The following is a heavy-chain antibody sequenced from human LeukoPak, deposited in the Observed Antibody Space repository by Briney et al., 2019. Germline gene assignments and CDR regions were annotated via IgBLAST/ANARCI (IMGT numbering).Heavy chain of an antibody. CDR1: RFPFSSYW. CDR3: SRGLVGYYHDSSTYPDS. D-gene: IGHD3-22*01. CDR2: INGDGSIT. V-gene: IGHV3-74*01. Sequence: GGSLRLPCAASRFPFSSYWMHWVRQAPGKGLVWVSRINGDGSITTYADSVKGRFTISRDNAKNMLYLQLDSPTAGDTAVYYCSRGLVGYYHDSSTYPDSWGQGTLVTVSS. J-gene: IGHJ4*02.